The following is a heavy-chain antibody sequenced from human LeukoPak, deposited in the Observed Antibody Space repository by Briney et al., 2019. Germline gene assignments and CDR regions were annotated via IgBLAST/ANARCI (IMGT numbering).Heavy chain of an antibody. V-gene: IGHV4-4*07. D-gene: IGHD3-22*01. CDR2: IYSSGST. CDR1: GGSISSYY. CDR3: ARHGGPYYYDSSGYYGY. Sequence: SETLSPTCTVSGGSISSYYWSWIRQPAGKGLEWIGRIYSSGSTTYNPSLKSRVTMSVDTSKNQFSLKVTSVTAADTAVYYCARHGGPYYYDSSGYYGYWGQGTLVTVSS. J-gene: IGHJ4*02.